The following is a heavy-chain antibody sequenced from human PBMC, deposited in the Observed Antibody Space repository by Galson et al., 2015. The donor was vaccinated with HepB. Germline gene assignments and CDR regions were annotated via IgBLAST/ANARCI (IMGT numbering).Heavy chain of an antibody. J-gene: IGHJ6*02. V-gene: IGHV3-30*04. CDR1: GFTFSSYA. Sequence: SLRLSCAASGFTFSSYAMHWVRQAPGKGLEWVAVISYDGSNKYYADSVKGRFTISRDNSKNTLYLQMNSLRAEDTAVYYCARSLSYYDTPHGMDVWGQGTTVTVSS. D-gene: IGHD3-22*01. CDR3: ARSLSYYDTPHGMDV. CDR2: ISYDGSNK.